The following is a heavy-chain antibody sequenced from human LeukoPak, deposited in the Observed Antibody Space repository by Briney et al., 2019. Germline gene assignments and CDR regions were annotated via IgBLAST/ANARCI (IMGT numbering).Heavy chain of an antibody. V-gene: IGHV4-59*01. CDR3: ARGVVITGLDY. CDR1: GGSISNYF. Sequence: KTSETLSLTCSVSGGSISNYFWSWIRQPPGKGLECIGFIYYSETTNYNPSFKSRVTISVDTSKNQFSLKLNSVTAADTAVYYCARGVVITGLDYWGQGTLVTVSS. CDR2: IYYSETT. J-gene: IGHJ4*02. D-gene: IGHD3-3*01.